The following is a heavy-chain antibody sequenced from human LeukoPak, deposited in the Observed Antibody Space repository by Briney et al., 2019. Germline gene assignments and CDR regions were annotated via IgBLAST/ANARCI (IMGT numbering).Heavy chain of an antibody. CDR2: IDGSGDTI. V-gene: IGHV3-48*02. CDR3: SRRFDC. Sequence: GESLRLSCAASGFTFSDYSMNWVRQAPGKGLEWVSYIDGSGDTIYCADSVKGRFTISRDNAKNSLDLQMNSLRDEDTAVYYCSRRFDCWGQGTLVTVSS. J-gene: IGHJ5*01. CDR1: GFTFSDYS.